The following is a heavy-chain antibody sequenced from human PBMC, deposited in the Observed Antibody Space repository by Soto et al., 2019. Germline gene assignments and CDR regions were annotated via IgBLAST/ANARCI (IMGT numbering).Heavy chain of an antibody. J-gene: IGHJ6*02. CDR1: GFTFSSYE. D-gene: IGHD5-12*01. V-gene: IGHV3-48*03. CDR3: ARDYIVATINYYHGMDG. CDR2: ISSSGSTI. Sequence: GWSLRHPCSASGFTFSSYEMKWVRQAPSRGLEWVSYISSSGSTIYYADSVKGRFTISRDNAKNSLYLQMNSLRAEDTAVYYCARDYIVATINYYHGMDGWGQGTKLTVTS.